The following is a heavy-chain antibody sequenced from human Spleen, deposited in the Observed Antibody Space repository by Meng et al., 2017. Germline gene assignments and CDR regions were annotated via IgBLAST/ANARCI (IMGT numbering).Heavy chain of an antibody. CDR3: ARGPTTMAHDFDY. CDR1: GGSFSDYY. V-gene: IGHV4-34*01. CDR2: INHSGST. Sequence: QGHLQRWGEGRLKPLETLALTCVVSGGSFSDYYCSWIRQPPGKGLEWIGEINHSGSTNYNPSLESRATISVDTSQNNLSLKLSSVTAADSAVYYCARGPTTMAHDFDYWGQGTLVTVSS. J-gene: IGHJ4*02. D-gene: IGHD4-11*01.